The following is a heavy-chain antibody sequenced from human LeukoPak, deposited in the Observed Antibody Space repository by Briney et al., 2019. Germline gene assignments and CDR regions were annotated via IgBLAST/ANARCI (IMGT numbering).Heavy chain of an antibody. CDR1: GYTFTTYG. D-gene: IGHD6-13*01. Sequence: ASVKVSCTASGYTFTTYGISWVRQAPGQGLEWMGWISAYNGNTKYAQNLWDRVTMTTDTSTGTAYMELRGLRSDDTAMYYCAREASTSWPNWFDPWGQGSLVTVSS. V-gene: IGHV1-18*01. CDR2: ISAYNGNT. J-gene: IGHJ5*02. CDR3: AREASTSWPNWFDP.